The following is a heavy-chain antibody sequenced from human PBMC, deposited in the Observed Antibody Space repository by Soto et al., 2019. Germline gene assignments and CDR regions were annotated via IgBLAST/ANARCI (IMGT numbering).Heavy chain of an antibody. CDR1: GFTFSRYS. CDR3: AKKVNSGPGSQYFDY. J-gene: IGHJ4*02. CDR2: FRTGGDDGTT. D-gene: IGHD3-10*01. Sequence: EVQLLESGGGLVQPGGSLRLSCAASGFTFSRYSMSWVRQAPGKGLEWVSGFRTGGDDGTTYYADSVKGRFTISRDNSKNTLFLQMNSLRAEDTAIYYCAKKVNSGPGSQYFDYWGQGTLVTVSS. V-gene: IGHV3-23*01.